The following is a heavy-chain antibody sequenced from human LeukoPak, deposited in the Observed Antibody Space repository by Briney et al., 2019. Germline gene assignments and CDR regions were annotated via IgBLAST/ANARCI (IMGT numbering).Heavy chain of an antibody. CDR1: GYTFTSYD. CDR2: MNPNSGNT. CDR3: ARGQMGATWFDP. J-gene: IGHJ5*02. D-gene: IGHD1-26*01. Sequence: ASVKVSCKASGYTFTSYDINWVRQATGQGLEWMGWMNPNSGNTGYAQKFQGRVTMTRNTSISTAYMGLSSLRSEDTAVYYCARGQMGATWFDPWGQGTLVTVSS. V-gene: IGHV1-8*01.